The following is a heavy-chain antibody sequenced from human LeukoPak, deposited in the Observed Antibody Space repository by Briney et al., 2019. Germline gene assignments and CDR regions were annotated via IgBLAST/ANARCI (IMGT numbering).Heavy chain of an antibody. CDR1: GGSFSGYY. CDR2: INHSGST. V-gene: IGHV4-34*01. Sequence: PSETLSPTCAVYGGSFSGYYWSWIRQPPGKGLEWIGEINHSGSTNYNPSLKSRVTISVDTSKNQFSLKLSSVTAADTAVYYCARDRGYYCDSSGFDYWGQGTLVTVSS. D-gene: IGHD3-22*01. J-gene: IGHJ4*02. CDR3: ARDRGYYCDSSGFDY.